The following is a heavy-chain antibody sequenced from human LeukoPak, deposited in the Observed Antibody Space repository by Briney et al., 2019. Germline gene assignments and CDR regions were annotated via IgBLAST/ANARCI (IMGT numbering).Heavy chain of an antibody. Sequence: SETLSLTCAVYGGSFSGYYWSWIRQPPGKGLEWIGEINHSGSTNYNPSLNSRVTISVDTSKNQFSLKLSSVTAADTAVYYCARGRVDIVVVPAAMSRYFDYWGQGTLVTVSS. CDR2: INHSGST. CDR3: ARGRVDIVVVPAAMSRYFDY. V-gene: IGHV4-34*01. CDR1: GGSFSGYY. J-gene: IGHJ4*02. D-gene: IGHD2-2*03.